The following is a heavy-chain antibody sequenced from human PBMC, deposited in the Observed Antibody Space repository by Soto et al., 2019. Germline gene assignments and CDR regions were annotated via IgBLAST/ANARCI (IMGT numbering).Heavy chain of an antibody. Sequence: EVQLVESGGDLVQPGGSLRLSCAASGFTVSNNYISWVRQAPGKGLEWVSLMYSSGTTHYADSVKGRFTISRDSSKNTVFLQMNSLTAEYTAVYCCTAGLARCNSWGQGTLVTVSS. D-gene: IGHD2-8*01. J-gene: IGHJ4*02. CDR1: GFTVSNNY. CDR3: TAGLARCNS. V-gene: IGHV3-66*01. CDR2: MYSSGTT.